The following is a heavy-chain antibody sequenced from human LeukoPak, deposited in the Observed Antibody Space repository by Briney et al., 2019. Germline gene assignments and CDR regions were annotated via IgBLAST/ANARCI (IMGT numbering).Heavy chain of an antibody. Sequence: GASVKVSCKASGYTFTSYAMHWVRQAPGQRLEWIGWIVVGSGNTNYAQKFQERVTIIRDMSTSTAYMELSSLRSEDTAVYYCAADGLWFGPPHYYMDVWGKGTTVTVSS. CDR2: IVVGSGNT. J-gene: IGHJ6*03. V-gene: IGHV1-58*02. D-gene: IGHD3-10*01. CDR3: AADGLWFGPPHYYMDV. CDR1: GYTFTSYA.